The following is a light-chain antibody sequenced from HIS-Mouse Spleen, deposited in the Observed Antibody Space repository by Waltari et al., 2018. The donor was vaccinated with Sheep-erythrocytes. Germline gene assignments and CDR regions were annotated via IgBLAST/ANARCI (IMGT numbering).Light chain of an antibody. CDR3: CSYAGSYTLV. V-gene: IGLV2-11*01. J-gene: IGLJ2*01. Sequence: QSALTQPRSVSGSPGQSVTISCTGPSSDVGGSNYVSWYQQHPGKAPNLMIYDVSKRPSGVPDRFSGSKSGNTASLTISGLQAEDEADYYCCSYAGSYTLVFGGGTKLTVL. CDR1: SSDVGGSNY. CDR2: DVS.